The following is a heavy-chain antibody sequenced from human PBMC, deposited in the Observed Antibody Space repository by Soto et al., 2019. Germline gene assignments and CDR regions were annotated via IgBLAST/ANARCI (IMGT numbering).Heavy chain of an antibody. V-gene: IGHV1-18*01. J-gene: IGHJ4*02. CDR3: ARGGDYFDY. Sequence: QVHLVQSGAEVKKPGASVKVSCKASGYRFTSYGINWVRQSPGQGLEWMGWISAYNGNTNYAQKVQGRVTMTTDTATTTAYMGVRSLRSDDTAVYYCARGGDYFDYWGQGTLVTVSS. CDR2: ISAYNGNT. CDR1: GYRFTSYG. D-gene: IGHD3-16*01.